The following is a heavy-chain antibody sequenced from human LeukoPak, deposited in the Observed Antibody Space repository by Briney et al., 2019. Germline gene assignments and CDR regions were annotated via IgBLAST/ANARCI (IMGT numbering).Heavy chain of an antibody. V-gene: IGHV4-59*01. CDR3: ARGWRAAAFNL. CDR2: IYYSGST. CDR1: GGSISSYY. Sequence: SETLSLTCTASGGSISSYYWSWIRQPPGKGLEWIGYIYYSGSTNYNPSLKSRVTISVDTSKNQFSLKLSSVTAADTAVYYCARGWRAAAFNLWGQGTLVTVSS. J-gene: IGHJ4*02. D-gene: IGHD6-13*01.